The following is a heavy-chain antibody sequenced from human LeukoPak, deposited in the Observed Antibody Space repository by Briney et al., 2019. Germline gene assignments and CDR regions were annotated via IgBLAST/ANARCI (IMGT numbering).Heavy chain of an antibody. CDR2: IIPIFGTA. D-gene: IGHD3-22*01. J-gene: IGHJ3*02. Sequence: GASVKVSCKASGGTFSSYAISWVRQAPGQGLEWMGRIIPIFGTANYAQKFQGRVTITTDESTSTAYMELSSLRSEDTAVYYCARALGYYYDSSGYYFAFDIWGQGTMVTVSS. CDR1: GGTFSSYA. CDR3: ARALGYYYDSSGYYFAFDI. V-gene: IGHV1-69*05.